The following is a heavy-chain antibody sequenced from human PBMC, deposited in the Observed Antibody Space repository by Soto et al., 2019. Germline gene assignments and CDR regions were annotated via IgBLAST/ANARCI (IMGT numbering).Heavy chain of an antibody. CDR1: GFTFINYA. CDR3: VRDLYRSATMPCLDH. D-gene: IGHD1-1*01. J-gene: IGHJ4*02. V-gene: IGHV3-23*01. CDR2: ISDTGGDS. Sequence: GALRLSCEASGFTFINYAMSWVRQSPGKGLEWVSSISDTGGDSYYADSMDGRFTVSRDNSKNTLYLQINSLRAEDTAIYYCVRDLYRSATMPCLDHWGQGALVTVSS.